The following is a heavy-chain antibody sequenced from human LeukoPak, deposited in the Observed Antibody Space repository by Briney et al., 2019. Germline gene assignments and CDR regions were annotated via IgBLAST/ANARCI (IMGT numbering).Heavy chain of an antibody. V-gene: IGHV1-18*01. Sequence: ASVKVSCKASGYTFTSYGISWVRQAPGQGLEWMGWISAYNGNTNYAQKLQGRVTITTDESTSTAYMELSSLRSEDTAVYYCATFESGYPKLGAFDIWGQGTMVTVSS. CDR3: ATFESGYPKLGAFDI. J-gene: IGHJ3*02. CDR1: GYTFTSYG. D-gene: IGHD3-22*01. CDR2: ISAYNGNT.